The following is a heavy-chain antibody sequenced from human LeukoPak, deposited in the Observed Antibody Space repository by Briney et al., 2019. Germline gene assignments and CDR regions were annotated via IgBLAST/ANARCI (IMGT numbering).Heavy chain of an antibody. CDR1: GYTFTGYY. CDR3: ASGYYDSFRFDY. D-gene: IGHD3-22*01. CDR2: INPNSGGT. J-gene: IGHJ4*02. V-gene: IGHV1-2*06. Sequence: ASVKVSCKASGYTFTGYYMHWVRQAPGQGLEWMGRINPNSGGTNYAQKFQGRVTMTRDTAISTAYMALSRLRSDDTAVYYCASGYYDSFRFDYWGQGTLVTVSS.